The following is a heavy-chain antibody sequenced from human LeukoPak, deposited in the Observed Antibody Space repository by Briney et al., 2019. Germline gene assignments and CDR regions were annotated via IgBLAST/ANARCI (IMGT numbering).Heavy chain of an antibody. CDR1: GFTFDDYA. J-gene: IGHJ4*02. CDR2: ISWNSGSI. V-gene: IGHV3-9*01. Sequence: GGSLRLSCAASGFTFDDYAMHWVRQAPGKGLEWVSGISWNSGSIGYADSVKGRFTISRDNAKNSLYLQMNSLRAEDTALYYCAKDNKGYSSSWFFLDYWGQGTLVTVSS. CDR3: AKDNKGYSSSWFFLDY. D-gene: IGHD6-13*01.